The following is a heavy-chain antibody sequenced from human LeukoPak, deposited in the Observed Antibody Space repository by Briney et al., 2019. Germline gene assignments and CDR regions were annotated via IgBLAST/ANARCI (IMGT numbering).Heavy chain of an antibody. D-gene: IGHD5-24*01. J-gene: IGHJ4*02. CDR1: GFTFNSYW. CDR2: IKPDGSEK. CDR3: ARQTERDAYNRF. V-gene: IGHV3-7*05. Sequence: PGGSLRLSCAASGFTFNSYWMTWGRQAPGKGLEWVANIKPDGSEKNYVDSAKGRFTISRDNAKNSLYLQMNSLRAEDTAVYYCARQTERDAYNRFWGQGTLVTVSS.